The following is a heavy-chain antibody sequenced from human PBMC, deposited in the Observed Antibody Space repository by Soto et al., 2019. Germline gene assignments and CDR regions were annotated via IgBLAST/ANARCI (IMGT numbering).Heavy chain of an antibody. CDR3: ARVREGQFDY. D-gene: IGHD1-26*01. Sequence: SLTCTVSGGSISSYYWSWIRRPAGKGLEWIGRIYTSGSTNYNPSLKSRVTMSVDTSKNQFSLKLSPVTAADTAVYCCARVREGQFDYWGQGTLVTVSS. V-gene: IGHV4-4*07. J-gene: IGHJ4*02. CDR1: GGSISSYY. CDR2: IYTSGST.